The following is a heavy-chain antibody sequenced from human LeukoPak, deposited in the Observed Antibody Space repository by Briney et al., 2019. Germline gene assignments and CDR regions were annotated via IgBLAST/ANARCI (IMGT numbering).Heavy chain of an antibody. Sequence: ETSETLSLTCTVSGDSISSSSSYWGWIRQPPGEGLEWIGSIYYSGSTYYNTSLKSRVTISVDTSKNQFSLRLNSVTAADTAVYFCARQTGAGLFILPGGQGTLVTVSS. J-gene: IGHJ4*02. CDR1: GDSISSSSSY. CDR3: ARQTGAGLFILP. CDR2: IYYSGST. V-gene: IGHV4-39*01. D-gene: IGHD3/OR15-3a*01.